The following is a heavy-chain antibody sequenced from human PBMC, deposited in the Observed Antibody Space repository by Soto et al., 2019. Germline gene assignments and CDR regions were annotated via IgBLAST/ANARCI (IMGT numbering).Heavy chain of an antibody. D-gene: IGHD1-26*01. J-gene: IGHJ4*02. V-gene: IGHV4-30-2*01. Sequence: QLQLQESGSGLVKPSQTLSLTCAVSGGCISSGGYSWSWIRQPPGKGLEWIGYIYNSGSTYYNPALKSRVTISVDSSKNQFSLKLSSVTAADTAVYYCARRSWELGFDYWGQGTLVTVSS. CDR2: IYNSGST. CDR1: GGCISSGGYS. CDR3: ARRSWELGFDY.